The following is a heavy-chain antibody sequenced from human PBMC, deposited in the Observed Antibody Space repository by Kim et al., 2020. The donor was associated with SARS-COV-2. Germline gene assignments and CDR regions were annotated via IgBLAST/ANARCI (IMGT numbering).Heavy chain of an antibody. V-gene: IGHV3-9*01. CDR2: ISWNSDTI. Sequence: GVSLRLSCAASGFTFDDYAMHWVRQAPGKGLEWVSGISWNSDTIGYADSLKGRFTISRDNAKNSLYLQMNSLRLEDTALYYCAKRDSGSSRHFDYWGQGTLVTVSS. J-gene: IGHJ4*02. CDR3: AKRDSGSSRHFDY. CDR1: GFTFDDYA. D-gene: IGHD1-26*01.